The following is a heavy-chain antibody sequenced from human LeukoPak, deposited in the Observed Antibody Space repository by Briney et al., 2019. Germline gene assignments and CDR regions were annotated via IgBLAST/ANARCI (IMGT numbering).Heavy chain of an antibody. J-gene: IGHJ4*02. V-gene: IGHV4-31*03. D-gene: IGHD3-22*01. CDR3: ARGDRDFTYYYDSSGYYYYPAHFDY. CDR2: IYYSGST. Sequence: SETLSLTCTVSGGSISSGGYYWSWIRQHPGKGLEWIGYIYYSGSTYYNPSLKSRVTISVDTSKNQFSLKLSSVTAADTVVYYCARGDRDFTYYYDSSGYYYYPAHFDYWGQGTLVTVSS. CDR1: GGSISSGGYY.